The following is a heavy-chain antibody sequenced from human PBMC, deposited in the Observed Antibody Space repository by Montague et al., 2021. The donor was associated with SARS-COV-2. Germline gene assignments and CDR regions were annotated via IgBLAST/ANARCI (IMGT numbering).Heavy chain of an antibody. CDR3: ARGAPGY. CDR1: GGSFSDYH. J-gene: IGHJ4*02. CDR2: INYGGST. Sequence: SETLSLTCAVYGGSFSDYHWTWTRQSPGEGLEWIGQINYGGSTKYNPSHKSRVTISIDTSKNQFSLKLTSVTAADTAVYYCARGAPGYWGQGTLVTVSS. D-gene: IGHD1-1*01. V-gene: IGHV4-34*01.